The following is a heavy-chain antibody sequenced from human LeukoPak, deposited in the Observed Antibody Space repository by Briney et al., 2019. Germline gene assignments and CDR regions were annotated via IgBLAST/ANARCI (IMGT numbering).Heavy chain of an antibody. V-gene: IGHV3-21*01. CDR3: ERDIGPGSRFAP. Sequence: GGSLRLSCAASGFTFSSYSMNWVRQAPGKGLEWVSSISSSSSYIYYAASVKGRFTISRDNAKNSLYLQMNSLRAEDTAVYYCERDIGPGSRFAPWGQGTLVTVSS. J-gene: IGHJ5*02. CDR1: GFTFSSYS. CDR2: ISSSSSYI. D-gene: IGHD2-15*01.